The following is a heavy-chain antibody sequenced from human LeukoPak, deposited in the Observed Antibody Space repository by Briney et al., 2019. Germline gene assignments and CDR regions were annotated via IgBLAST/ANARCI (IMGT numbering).Heavy chain of an antibody. V-gene: IGHV3-23*01. CDR3: VKGAGRSGSFRSDAFDI. CDR2: INGRGGSA. J-gene: IGHJ3*02. CDR1: GFTFYNYD. D-gene: IGHD3-10*01. Sequence: GGSLRLSCAASGFTFYNYDMNWVRQAPGKGLERVSGINGRGGSADYADSVKGRFTISRDNSKSILYLQMSSLGADDTAVYYCVKGAGRSGSFRSDAFDIWGQGTMVTVSS.